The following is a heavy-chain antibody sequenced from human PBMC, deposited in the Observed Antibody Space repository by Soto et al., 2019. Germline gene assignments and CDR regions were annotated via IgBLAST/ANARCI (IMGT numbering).Heavy chain of an antibody. Sequence: QLQLQESGPGLVKPSETLSLTCTVSGGSISSSSFHWGWIRQPPGKGLERIGSIYYSGSTYYSPSLKSRVTISADTSKNQSSLKLSSVTAADTAVYYCARRERAAGTDWWFDPWGQGTLVTVSS. CDR3: ARRERAAGTDWWFDP. V-gene: IGHV4-39*01. CDR1: GGSISSSSFH. J-gene: IGHJ5*02. CDR2: IYYSGST. D-gene: IGHD6-13*01.